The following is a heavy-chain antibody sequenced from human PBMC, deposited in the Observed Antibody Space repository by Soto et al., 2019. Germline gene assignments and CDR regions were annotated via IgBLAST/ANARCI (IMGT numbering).Heavy chain of an antibody. D-gene: IGHD5-12*01. CDR1: GYTFTSYD. V-gene: IGHV1-8*01. Sequence: ASVKVSCKASGYTFTSYDINWVRQATGQGLEWMGWMNPNSGNTGYAQKNQGRVTMTRNTSISTAYMELSSLRSEYTAVYYCARGHEYSGYGVDHWGQGTLVTVSS. CDR2: MNPNSGNT. CDR3: ARGHEYSGYGVDH. J-gene: IGHJ4*02.